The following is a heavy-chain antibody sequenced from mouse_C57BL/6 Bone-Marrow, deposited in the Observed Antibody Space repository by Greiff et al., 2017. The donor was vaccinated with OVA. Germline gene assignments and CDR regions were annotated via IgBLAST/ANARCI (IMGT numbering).Heavy chain of an antibody. J-gene: IGHJ4*01. Sequence: QVTLKESGPGILQSSQTLSLTCSFSGFSLSTSGMGVSWIRQPSGKGLEWLAHIYWDDDKRYNPSLKSRLTISKDTTRNQVFLKIPSVDTADTATYYCARSGYYGSIPYAMDYWGQGTSVTVSS. CDR2: IYWDDDK. CDR3: ARSGYYGSIPYAMDY. V-gene: IGHV8-12*01. D-gene: IGHD1-1*01. CDR1: GFSLSTSGMG.